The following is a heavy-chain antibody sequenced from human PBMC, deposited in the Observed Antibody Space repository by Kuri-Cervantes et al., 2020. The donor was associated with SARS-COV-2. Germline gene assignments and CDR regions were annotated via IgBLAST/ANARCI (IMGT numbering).Heavy chain of an antibody. CDR2: ISSSSSYI. CDR3: ARGPSYNWNDAFDY. V-gene: IGHV3-21*01. CDR1: GFTFSSYS. J-gene: IGHJ4*02. D-gene: IGHD1-1*01. Sequence: ETLSLTCAASGFTFSSYSMNWVRQAPGKGLEWVSSISSSSSYIYYADSVKGRFTISRDNAKNSLYLQMNSLRAEDTAVYYCARGPSYNWNDAFDYWGQGTLVTVSS.